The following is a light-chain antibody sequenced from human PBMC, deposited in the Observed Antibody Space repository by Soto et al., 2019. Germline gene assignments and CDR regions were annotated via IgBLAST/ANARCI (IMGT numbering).Light chain of an antibody. Sequence: DIVLTQTPHSLVVTLGQPASISCKSSQSLAFRDGNIYLNWLQQRPGQPPRLLIYKTSNRFSGVPDRFSGSGAGTEFTLKISKVEAEDVGVYYCVEAALLPHAFGQGTKVEIK. CDR3: VEAALLPHA. J-gene: IGKJ1*01. V-gene: IGKV2-24*01. CDR2: KTS. CDR1: QSLAFRDGNIY.